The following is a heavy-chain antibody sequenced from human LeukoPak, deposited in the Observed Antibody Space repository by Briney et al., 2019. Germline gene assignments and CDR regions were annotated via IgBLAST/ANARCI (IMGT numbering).Heavy chain of an antibody. CDR2: INPSGGST. V-gene: IGHV1-46*01. D-gene: IGHD3-3*01. CDR1: GYTFTSYY. Sequence: ASVKVSCTASGYTFTSYYMHWVRQAPGQGLEWMGIINPSGGSTSYAQKFQGRVTMTRDTSTSTVYMELSSLRSEDTAVYYCARETISDAFDIWGQGTMVTVSS. J-gene: IGHJ3*02. CDR3: ARETISDAFDI.